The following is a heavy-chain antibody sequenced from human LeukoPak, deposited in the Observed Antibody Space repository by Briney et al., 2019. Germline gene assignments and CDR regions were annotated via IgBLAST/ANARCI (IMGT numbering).Heavy chain of an antibody. CDR3: ARGPYSGSSGDYYMDV. CDR1: GYTFTSYY. D-gene: IGHD1-26*01. V-gene: IGHV1-46*01. CDR2: INPSGGST. Sequence: ASVKVSCKASGYTFTSYYMHWVRQAPGQGLEWMGIINPSGGSTSYAQKFQGRVTMTRDTSTSTVYMELSSLRSEDTAVYYCARGPYSGSSGDYYMDVWGKGTTVTVSS. J-gene: IGHJ6*03.